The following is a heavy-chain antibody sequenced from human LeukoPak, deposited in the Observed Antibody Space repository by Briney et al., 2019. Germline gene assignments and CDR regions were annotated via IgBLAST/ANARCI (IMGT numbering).Heavy chain of an antibody. V-gene: IGHV3-48*04. CDR2: ISQSSDRI. CDR3: ARDLLNDEGSSYFFDQ. Sequence: RGSLRLSCAASGFTFSSYSMNWVRQAPGKGLEWVSYISQSSDRIYHADSVKGRFTIPRDNAKNSLYLQMDSLRVEDTAVYYCARDLLNDEGSSYFFDQWGQGTLVTVAS. J-gene: IGHJ4*02. D-gene: IGHD2-2*01. CDR1: GFTFSSYS.